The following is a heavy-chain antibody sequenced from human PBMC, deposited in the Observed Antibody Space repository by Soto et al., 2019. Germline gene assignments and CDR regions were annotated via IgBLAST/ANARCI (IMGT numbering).Heavy chain of an antibody. CDR1: GFTFSSYG. CDR3: ANQPYSYGMDV. J-gene: IGHJ6*02. CDR2: ISYDGSNK. Sequence: QVQLVESGGGVVQPGRSLRLSCAASGFTFSSYGMHWVRQAPGKGLEWVAVISYDGSNKYYADSVKGRFTISRDNSKNTPYLQMNSLRAEDTAVYYCANQPYSYGMDVWGQGTTVTVSS. V-gene: IGHV3-30*18. D-gene: IGHD2-2*01.